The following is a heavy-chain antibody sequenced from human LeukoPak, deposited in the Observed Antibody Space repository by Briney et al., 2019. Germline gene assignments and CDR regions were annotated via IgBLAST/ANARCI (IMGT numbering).Heavy chain of an antibody. Sequence: SETLSLTCTVSGGSISSYYWSWVRQPPGKGLEWIGYIYYSGSTNYNPSLKSRVTISVDTSKNQFSLKLSSVTAADMAVYYCARSALPSLYYYYMDVWGKGTTVTVSS. CDR1: GGSISSYY. CDR3: ARSALPSLYYYYMDV. V-gene: IGHV4-59*01. CDR2: IYYSGST. D-gene: IGHD2-15*01. J-gene: IGHJ6*03.